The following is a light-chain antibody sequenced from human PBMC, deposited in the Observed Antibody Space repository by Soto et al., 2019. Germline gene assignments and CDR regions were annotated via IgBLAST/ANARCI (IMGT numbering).Light chain of an antibody. V-gene: IGKV1-39*01. CDR1: QSISIY. CDR3: QQSYRTPLP. CDR2: AAS. Sequence: DIQMTQSPSSLSVSVGDTVTITCRASQSISIYLNWYQQNPGKAPSLLIYAASSLQNGFPSRFSGSGSGTEFTLIISSLQREDFATYYCQQSYRTPLPFGGGTKVEIK. J-gene: IGKJ4*01.